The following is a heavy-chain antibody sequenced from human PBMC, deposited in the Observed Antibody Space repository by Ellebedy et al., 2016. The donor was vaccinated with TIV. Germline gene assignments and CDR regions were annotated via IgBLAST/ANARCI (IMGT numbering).Heavy chain of an antibody. CDR2: IYGDGGT. J-gene: IGHJ5*02. CDR3: ARDPRGGGDYGDNWFDP. Sequence: GESLKISCSASGFIVSSYFMSWVRQAPGKGLEWVSVIYGDGGTNYTDSVQGRFTISRDSSKNKLYLQMNSLRAEDTAVYYCARDPRGGGDYGDNWFDPWGQGTLVTVSS. CDR1: GFIVSSYF. V-gene: IGHV3-66*01. D-gene: IGHD4-17*01.